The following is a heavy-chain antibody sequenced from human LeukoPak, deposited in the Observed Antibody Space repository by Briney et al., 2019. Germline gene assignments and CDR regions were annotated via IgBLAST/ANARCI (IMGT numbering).Heavy chain of an antibody. J-gene: IGHJ4*02. Sequence: GGSLRLSCAASGFTFSSYSMNWVRQAPGKGLEWVSYISSSSSTIYYADSVKGRFTISRDNAKNSLYLQMNSLRAEDTAVYYCARGSQCHVWGQGTLVTVYS. V-gene: IGHV3-48*04. CDR3: ARGSQCHV. CDR1: GFTFSSYS. CDR2: ISSSSSTI. D-gene: IGHD2-15*01.